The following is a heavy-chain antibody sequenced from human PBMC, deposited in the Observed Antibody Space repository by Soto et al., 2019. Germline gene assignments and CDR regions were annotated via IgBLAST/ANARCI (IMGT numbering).Heavy chain of an antibody. CDR3: ARDYDYVWGSYRGDYYYFGMDV. D-gene: IGHD3-16*02. J-gene: IGHJ6*02. CDR2: INPGSGDT. CDR1: GYTFTSYA. V-gene: IGHV1-3*01. Sequence: QLVQSGAEVRKPGASVTVSCQASGYTFTSYAIHWVRQAPRQRLEWMAWINPGSGDTKYSQNFQDRVTIIRDSSASTAYMELSSLRSEDTAVYYCARDYDYVWGSYRGDYYYFGMDVWGQGTTVTVSS.